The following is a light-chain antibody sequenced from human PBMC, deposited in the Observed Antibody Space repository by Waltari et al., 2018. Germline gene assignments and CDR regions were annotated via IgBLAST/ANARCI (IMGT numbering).Light chain of an antibody. CDR3: QQSYTTLT. CDR2: AAS. CDR1: QSIANY. V-gene: IGKV1-39*01. J-gene: IGKJ4*01. Sequence: DVQMTQSPSSLSASVGDRVTITCRASQSIANYLNWYQQKPGKVPKLLIYAASSLHSGVPSRFSGSGSGTEFTLTITNLQPEDFATYDCQQSYTTLTFGGGTKVE.